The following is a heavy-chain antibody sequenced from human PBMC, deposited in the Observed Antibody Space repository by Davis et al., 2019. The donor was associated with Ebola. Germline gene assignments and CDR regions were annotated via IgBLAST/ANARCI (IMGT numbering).Heavy chain of an antibody. Sequence: SVKVSCKTSGSSFSSHHIRWVRQAPRQGLEWMGGIIPIFDTPHYAQKFQGRITITADASTSTAYMELSSLRSEDTATYFCARDFDGGNYYFDYWGPGTPVTVSS. CDR2: IIPIFDTP. J-gene: IGHJ4*02. CDR1: GSSFSSHH. D-gene: IGHD3-9*01. V-gene: IGHV1-69*13. CDR3: ARDFDGGNYYFDY.